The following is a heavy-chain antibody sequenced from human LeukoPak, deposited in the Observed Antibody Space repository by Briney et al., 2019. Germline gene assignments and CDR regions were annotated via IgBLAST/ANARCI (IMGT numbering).Heavy chain of an antibody. Sequence: PGGSLRLSCAASGFTFSSYGMHWVRQAPGKGLEWVAVIWYDGSNKYYADSVKGRFTISRDNSKNTLYLQMNSLRAEDTAVYYCARDPNPDGYNSPYFDYWGQGTLVTVSS. V-gene: IGHV3-33*01. CDR2: IWYDGSNK. CDR1: GFTFSSYG. CDR3: ARDPNPDGYNSPYFDY. J-gene: IGHJ4*02. D-gene: IGHD5-24*01.